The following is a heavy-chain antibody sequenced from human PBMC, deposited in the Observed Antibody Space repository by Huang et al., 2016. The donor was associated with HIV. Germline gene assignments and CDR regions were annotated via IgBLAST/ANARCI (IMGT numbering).Heavy chain of an antibody. D-gene: IGHD1-7*01. CDR1: TFSFGAYW. CDR3: ATKTGAMDI. J-gene: IGHJ6*02. Sequence: VESGGRLVQPGGSIRLSCVGSTFSFGAYWMSWVRQTPGKGLEWGANIKQDESEKYYVESVKGRFNISRDNAKKILFLQMDNVRVEDTATYYCATKTGAMDIWGQGTAVTVS. V-gene: IGHV3-7*01. CDR2: IKQDESEK.